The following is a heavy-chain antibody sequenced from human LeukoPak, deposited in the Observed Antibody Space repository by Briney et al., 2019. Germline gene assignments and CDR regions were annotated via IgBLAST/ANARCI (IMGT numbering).Heavy chain of an antibody. CDR3: ARDFVTTLYYYGMDV. CDR2: INPNSGGT. D-gene: IGHD4-11*01. Sequence: ASVKVSCKASGYTFTGYYMHWVRQAPGQGLEWMGWINPNSGGTNYAQKFQGRVTMTRDTSIGTAYMELSRLRSDDTAVYYCARDFVTTLYYYGMDVWGQGTTVTVSS. V-gene: IGHV1-2*02. CDR1: GYTFTGYY. J-gene: IGHJ6*02.